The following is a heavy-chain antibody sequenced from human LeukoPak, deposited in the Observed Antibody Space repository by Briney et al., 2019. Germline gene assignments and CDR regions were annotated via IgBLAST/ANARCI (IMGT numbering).Heavy chain of an antibody. CDR3: ARVAEWELLRFDY. CDR1: GGTFSSYT. CDR2: IIPILGIA. D-gene: IGHD1-26*01. Sequence: SVKVSCKASGGTFSSYTISWVRQAPGQGLEWMGRIIPILGIANYAQKFQGRVTITADKSTSTAYMELSSLRSEDTAVYYCARVAEWELLRFDYWGQGTLVTVSS. V-gene: IGHV1-69*02. J-gene: IGHJ4*02.